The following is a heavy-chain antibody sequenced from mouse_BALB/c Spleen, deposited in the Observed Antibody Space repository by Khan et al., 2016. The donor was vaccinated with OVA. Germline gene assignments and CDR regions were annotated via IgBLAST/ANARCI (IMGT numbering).Heavy chain of an antibody. CDR1: GYTFTNYG. D-gene: IGHD2-1*01. J-gene: IGHJ3*01. CDR2: INTYTGEP. CDR3: ARSNGNYWFAY. Sequence: QIQLVQSGPELKKPGETVKISCKASGYTFTNYGMNWVKQAPGKGLKWMGWINTYTGEPTYAADFKGRFAFSLETSASTAYLQINNLKKEDTATDFCARSNGNYWFAYWGQGTLVTVSA. V-gene: IGHV9-3-1*01.